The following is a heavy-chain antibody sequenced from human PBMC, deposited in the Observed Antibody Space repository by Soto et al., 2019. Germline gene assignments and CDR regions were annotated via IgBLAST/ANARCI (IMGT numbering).Heavy chain of an antibody. Sequence: QVPLVQSGSELKKPGASVKVSCKASGYTFTSYAMNWVRQAPGQGLEWMGWINTNTGNPTYAQGFTGRFVFSLDTSVSTAYLQIFSLEAEDPAVYYCARGWGSSGWYSSDYWGQGTLVTVSS. J-gene: IGHJ4*02. CDR2: INTNTGNP. V-gene: IGHV7-4-1*01. CDR3: ARGWGSSGWYSSDY. CDR1: GYTFTSYA. D-gene: IGHD6-19*01.